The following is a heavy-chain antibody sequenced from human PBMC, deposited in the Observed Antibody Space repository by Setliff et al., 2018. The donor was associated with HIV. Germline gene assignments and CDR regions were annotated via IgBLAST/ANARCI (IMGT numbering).Heavy chain of an antibody. J-gene: IGHJ5*01. CDR3: ARIGSGWSVGWFDS. D-gene: IGHD6-13*01. Sequence: PSETLSLTCTVSGSSISSNYYWAWIRQAPGKGLEWIGCIDASANTYYIPSLKSRATISIDTSKNQLSLKLRSVTAADTAGYYCARIGSGWSVGWFDSWGQGTPVTVSS. CDR1: GSSISSNYY. V-gene: IGHV4-38-2*02. CDR2: IDASANT.